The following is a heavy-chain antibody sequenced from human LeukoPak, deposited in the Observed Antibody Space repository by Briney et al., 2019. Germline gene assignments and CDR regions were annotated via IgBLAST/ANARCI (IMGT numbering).Heavy chain of an antibody. V-gene: IGHV3-11*04. D-gene: IGHD3-3*01. CDR1: GFTFSDYY. CDR2: ISSSGSTI. J-gene: IGHJ3*02. CDR3: ARDPRYDFWSGYYAFDI. Sequence: PGGSLRLSCAASGFTFSDYYMSWIRQAPGKGLEWVSYISSSGSTIYYADSVKGRFTISRDNAKNSLYLQMNSLRAEDTAVYYCARDPRYDFWSGYYAFDIWGQGTMVTVSS.